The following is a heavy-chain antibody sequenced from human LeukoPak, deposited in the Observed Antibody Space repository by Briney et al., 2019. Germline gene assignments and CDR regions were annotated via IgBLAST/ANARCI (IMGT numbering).Heavy chain of an antibody. CDR1: GYTFSNYG. D-gene: IGHD2/OR15-2a*01. V-gene: IGHV1-18*01. CDR3: ARDFSNLYENNESNSDFDN. Sequence: ASVKVSCKASGYTFSNYGISWVRQAPGQGLEWMAWIAGDRIYAPQFQGRLIISTDPSTSTAYMELRSLRSDDTAVYYCARDFSNLYENNESNSDFDNWGQGTLLTVSS. CDR2: IAGDR. J-gene: IGHJ4*02.